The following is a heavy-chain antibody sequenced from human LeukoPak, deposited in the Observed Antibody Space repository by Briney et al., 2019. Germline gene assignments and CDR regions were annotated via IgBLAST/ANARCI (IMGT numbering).Heavy chain of an antibody. CDR1: GYSISSGYY. Sequence: SETLSLTCTVSGYSISSGYYWGWIRQPPGKGLEWIGSIYHSGSTYYNPSLKSRVTISVDTSKNQFSLKLSSVTAADTAVYYCARGRIAARRGYFDYWGQGTLVTVSS. D-gene: IGHD6-6*01. J-gene: IGHJ4*02. V-gene: IGHV4-38-2*02. CDR2: IYHSGST. CDR3: ARGRIAARRGYFDY.